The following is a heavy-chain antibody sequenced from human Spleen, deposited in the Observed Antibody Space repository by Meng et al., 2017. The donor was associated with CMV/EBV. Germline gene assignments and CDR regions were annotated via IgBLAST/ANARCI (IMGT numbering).Heavy chain of an antibody. CDR1: GFTFSDDW. CDR2: IRYDGSNK. J-gene: IGHJ4*02. D-gene: IGHD1-1*01. Sequence: GGSLRLSCAASGFTFSDDWMNWVRQAPGKGLEWVAFIRYDGSNKYYADSVKGRLTISRDNSKNRLYLQMNSLRPEDTAMYYCATYWSADYWGQGTLVTVSS. V-gene: IGHV3-30*02. CDR3: ATYWSADY.